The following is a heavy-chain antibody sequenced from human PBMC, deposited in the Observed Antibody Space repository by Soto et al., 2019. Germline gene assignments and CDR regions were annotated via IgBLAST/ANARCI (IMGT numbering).Heavy chain of an antibody. CDR3: ARSNLFSAERAGFDY. CDR2: INHSRST. V-gene: IGHV4-34*01. D-gene: IGHD1-1*01. J-gene: IGHJ4*02. CDR1: GGSFNGYY. Sequence: SETLSLTCAVYGGSFNGYYWNWIRQPPGKGLERIGEINHSRSTNYNPSLKSRVTISVDTSKNQFSLKLCSVTAAYMALFYFARSNLFSAERAGFDYWGQGTLVTVSS.